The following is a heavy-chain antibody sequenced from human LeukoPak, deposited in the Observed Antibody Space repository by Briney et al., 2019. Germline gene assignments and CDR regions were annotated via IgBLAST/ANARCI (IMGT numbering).Heavy chain of an antibody. D-gene: IGHD5-18*01. V-gene: IGHV1-69*13. J-gene: IGHJ4*02. CDR1: GGTFSSYA. Sequence: ASVKVSCKASGGTFSSYAISWVRQAPGQGLEWMGGIIPIFGTANYAQKFQGRVTITADESTSTAYMELSSLRSEDTAVYYCAREVSAAMAYFDYWGQGTLVTVSS. CDR2: IIPIFGTA. CDR3: AREVSAAMAYFDY.